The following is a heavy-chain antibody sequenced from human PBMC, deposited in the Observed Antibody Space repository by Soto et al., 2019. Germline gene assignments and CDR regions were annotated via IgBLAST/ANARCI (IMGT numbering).Heavy chain of an antibody. CDR2: IDGSGGIT. J-gene: IGHJ5*02. D-gene: IGHD3-10*01. CDR3: VKTSGWFNH. CDR1: GFTFGTTD. V-gene: IGHV3-23*01. Sequence: QLLQSGGGLVQPGGSLTLSCAASGFTFGTTDMSWVRQAPGEGLEWVSTIDGSGGITYYADSVKGRFTISRDNSRNTVYLQMNSLRGDDMALYYCVKTSGWFNHWAQGELVTVS.